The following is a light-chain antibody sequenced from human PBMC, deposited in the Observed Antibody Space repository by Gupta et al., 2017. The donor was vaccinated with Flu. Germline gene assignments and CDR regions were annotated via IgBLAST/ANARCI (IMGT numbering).Light chain of an antibody. Sequence: RATLSCRASQSFDRDCLAWYQQKPGQAPRLLIHGVVNRATGIPDSFSGRGSETNFTLTISRLEPEDFAVDYCQQYCKSPLTFGGGTKVEIK. CDR3: QQYCKSPLT. CDR2: GVV. CDR1: QSFDRDC. J-gene: IGKJ4*01. V-gene: IGKV3-20*01.